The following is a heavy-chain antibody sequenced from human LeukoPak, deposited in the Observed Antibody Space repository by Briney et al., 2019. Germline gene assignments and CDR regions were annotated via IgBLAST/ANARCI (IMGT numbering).Heavy chain of an antibody. CDR1: GFTFSSYS. V-gene: IGHV3-48*01. D-gene: IGHD3-3*01. CDR2: ISSSSSTI. CDR3: ARDRNDFWSGAESPGYYYYNMDV. Sequence: GGSLRLSCAASGFTFSSYSMNWVRQAPGKGLEWVSYISSSSSTIYYADSVKGRFTISRDNAKNSLYLQMNSLRAEDTAVYYCARDRNDFWSGAESPGYYYYNMDVWGKGTTVTVSS. J-gene: IGHJ6*03.